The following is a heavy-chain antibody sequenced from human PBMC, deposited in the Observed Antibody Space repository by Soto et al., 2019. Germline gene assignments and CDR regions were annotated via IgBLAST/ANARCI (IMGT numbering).Heavy chain of an antibody. J-gene: IGHJ6*02. CDR3: ARDLAMDV. D-gene: IGHD3-16*01. V-gene: IGHV1-3*01. CDR2: INASNGNR. CDR1: GYTFTSYA. Sequence: QVQLVQSGAEVKKPGASVKVSCKASGYTFTSYAMHWVRQAPGQRLEWMGWINASNGNRKYSQKFQGRVTITRDTSASTAYMELSSLRSEDTAVYYCARDLAMDVWCQGTPVTVSS.